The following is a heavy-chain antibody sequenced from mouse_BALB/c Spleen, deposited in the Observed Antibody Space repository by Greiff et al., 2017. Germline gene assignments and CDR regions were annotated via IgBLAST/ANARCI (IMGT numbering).Heavy chain of an antibody. D-gene: IGHD2-14*01. CDR3: ARNYYRYDEGSWFAY. CDR1: GYAFTNYL. CDR2: INPGSGGT. Sequence: VQLQQSGAELVRPGTSVKVSCKASGYAFTNYLIEWVKQRPGQGLEWIGVINPGSGGTNYNEKFKGKATLTADNSSSTAYMQLSSLTSDDSAVYFCARNYYRYDEGSWFAYWGQGTLVTVSA. J-gene: IGHJ3*01. V-gene: IGHV1-54*01.